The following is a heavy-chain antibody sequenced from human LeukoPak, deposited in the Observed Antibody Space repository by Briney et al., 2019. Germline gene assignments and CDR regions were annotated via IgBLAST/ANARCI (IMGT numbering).Heavy chain of an antibody. CDR2: IYYSGST. J-gene: IGHJ4*02. Sequence: SETLSLTCTVSGGSISSSNYYWGWIRQPPGKGLEWIGSIYYSGSTYYNPSLKSRVTISVDTSKNQFSLKLSSVTAADTAVYYCARGKYSYAYFGAYYFDYWGQGTLVTVSS. CDR3: ARGKYSYAYFGAYYFDY. CDR1: GGSISSSNYY. D-gene: IGHD5-18*01. V-gene: IGHV4-39*07.